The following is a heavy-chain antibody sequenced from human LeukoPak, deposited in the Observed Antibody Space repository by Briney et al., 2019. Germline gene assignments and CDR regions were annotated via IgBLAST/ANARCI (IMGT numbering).Heavy chain of an antibody. CDR3: ARGYSSSWYVPHLDP. D-gene: IGHD6-13*01. CDR2: ISAYNGNT. Sequence: ASVKVSCKASGYTFTSYGISWVRQAPGQGLEWMGRISAYNGNTNYAQKLQGRVTMTTDTSTSTAYMELRSLRSDDTAVYYCARGYSSSWYVPHLDPWGQGTLVTVSS. J-gene: IGHJ5*02. V-gene: IGHV1-18*01. CDR1: GYTFTSYG.